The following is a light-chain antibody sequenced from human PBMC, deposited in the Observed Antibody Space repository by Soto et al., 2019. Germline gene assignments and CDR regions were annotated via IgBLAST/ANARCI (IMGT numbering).Light chain of an antibody. CDR2: EVT. Sequence: QSALTQPPSASGSPGQSVTISCTGTSSDVGGFDYVSWYQQYPGKAPKLVIFEVTERPSGVPDRFSGSKSGNTASLTVSGLQAEDEAHYYFSSYAGTNTLVFGGGTKLTVL. J-gene: IGLJ3*02. CDR1: SSDVGGFDY. V-gene: IGLV2-8*01. CDR3: SSYAGTNTLV.